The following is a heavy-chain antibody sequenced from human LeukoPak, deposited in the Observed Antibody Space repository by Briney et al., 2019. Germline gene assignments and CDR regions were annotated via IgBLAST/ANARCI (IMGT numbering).Heavy chain of an antibody. J-gene: IGHJ6*03. V-gene: IGHV1-69*05. D-gene: IGHD2-21*02. CDR2: IIPVFDTP. Sequence: ASVKVSCKASGGTFSSYAITWVRQARGQGLEWIGGIIPVFDTPNYAQNFRGRVTITTDESTSTAYMELSSLRSEDTAIYFCARDTTLSRVVTATTTYHYFYYIDVWGKGTTVTISS. CDR1: GGTFSSYA. CDR3: ARDTTLSRVVTATTTYHYFYYIDV.